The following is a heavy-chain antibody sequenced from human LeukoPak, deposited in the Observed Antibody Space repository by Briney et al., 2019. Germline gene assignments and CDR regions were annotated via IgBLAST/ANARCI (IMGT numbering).Heavy chain of an antibody. D-gene: IGHD6-13*01. CDR2: LYSSGTT. J-gene: IGHJ4*02. CDR3: ATAGYSSSWVY. V-gene: IGHV3-66*02. Sequence: GGSLRLSCAASGFTVGSNYMSWVRQAPGKGLEWVSVLYSSGTTYYAGSVKGRFTISRDNSGNTVYLQMNSLRAEDTAMYYCATAGYSSSWVYWGQGTLVTVSS. CDR1: GFTVGSNY.